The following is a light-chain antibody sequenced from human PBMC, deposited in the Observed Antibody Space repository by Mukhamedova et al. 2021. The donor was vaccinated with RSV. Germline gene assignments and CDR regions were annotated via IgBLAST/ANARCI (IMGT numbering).Light chain of an antibody. CDR2: AAS. J-gene: IGKJ1*01. CDR3: QQSXXTXST. V-gene: IGKV1-39*01. Sequence: KPGKAPNFLIYAASGLQSGVPSRFSGSGSGTDFTLTISSLQPEDFATYYCQQSXXTXSTFVHGSXVQIK.